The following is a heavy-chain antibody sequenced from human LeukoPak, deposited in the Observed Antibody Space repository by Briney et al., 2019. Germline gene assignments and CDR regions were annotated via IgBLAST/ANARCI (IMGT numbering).Heavy chain of an antibody. V-gene: IGHV3-30-3*01. CDR2: ISSDGSNK. Sequence: PXGSLRFSCAASGFTFSIYAMHWVRQAPGKGLEWVAFISSDGSNKYYADSVKGRFTISRDNSKNTLYVQMISLRDEDTAVYYCDPHDSSSHFWGQGTLVTVSS. CDR1: GFTFSIYA. CDR3: DPHDSSSHF. D-gene: IGHD6-6*01. J-gene: IGHJ4*02.